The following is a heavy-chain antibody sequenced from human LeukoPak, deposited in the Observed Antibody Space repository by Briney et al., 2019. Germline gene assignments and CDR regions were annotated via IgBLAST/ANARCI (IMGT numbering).Heavy chain of an antibody. CDR2: INHSGST. J-gene: IGHJ3*02. CDR1: GGSFSGYY. Sequence: PSETLSLTCAVYGGSFSGYYWSWIRQPPGKGLEWIGEINHSGSTNYNPSLKSRVTISVDTSKNQFSLKLSSVTAADTAVYYCARGRGSYDAFDIWGQGTMVTVSS. V-gene: IGHV4-34*01. CDR3: ARGRGSYDAFDI.